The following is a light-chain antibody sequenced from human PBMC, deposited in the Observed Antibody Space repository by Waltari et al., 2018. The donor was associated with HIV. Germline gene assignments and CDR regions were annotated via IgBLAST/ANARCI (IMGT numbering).Light chain of an antibody. V-gene: IGLV2-18*02. CDR3: SSFTTSSTLI. CDR1: SPDVVTSNR. J-gene: IGLJ2*01. CDR2: EVS. Sequence: QSALTQPPSVSGSPGQSVTIPCTGTSPDVVTSNRVSWYQQPPCTAPKVVIDEVSNRPSGVHDRFSGSKSGNTASLTISGLQAEDEADYYCSSFTTSSTLIFGGGTRLTVL.